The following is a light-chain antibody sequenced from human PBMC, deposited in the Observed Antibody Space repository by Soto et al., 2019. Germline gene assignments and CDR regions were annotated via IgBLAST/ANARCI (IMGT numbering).Light chain of an antibody. Sequence: EIVLTQSPGTLSLSPGERATLSCRAIQSVSSSYLAWYQQKPGQAPRLLIYGASSRAPGIPDRFSGSGSGKDFTLTISRLEPEDFAVYYCQQYGSSSWTFGQGTKGEIK. J-gene: IGKJ1*01. CDR2: GAS. V-gene: IGKV3-20*01. CDR3: QQYGSSSWT. CDR1: QSVSSSY.